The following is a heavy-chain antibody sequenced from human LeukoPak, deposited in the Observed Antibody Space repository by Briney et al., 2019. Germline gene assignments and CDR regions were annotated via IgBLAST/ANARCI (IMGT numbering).Heavy chain of an antibody. V-gene: IGHV1-3*01. J-gene: IGHJ5*02. D-gene: IGHD2-15*01. CDR2: INAGNGNT. Sequence: GASVKVSCKASGYTFTSYAMHWVRQAPGQRLEWMGWINAGNGNTKYSQKFQGRVTITRDTSASTAYMELSSLRSEDTAVYYCARDPVVVVVAATASWFNPWGQGTLVTVSS. CDR3: ARDPVVVVVAATASWFNP. CDR1: GYTFTSYA.